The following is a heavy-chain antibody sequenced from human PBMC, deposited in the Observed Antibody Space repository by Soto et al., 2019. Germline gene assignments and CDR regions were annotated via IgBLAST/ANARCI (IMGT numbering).Heavy chain of an antibody. D-gene: IGHD2-15*01. V-gene: IGHV3-23*01. CDR3: AKARRGAYCIGGICYSPDY. CDR1: GFTFSSHV. J-gene: IGHJ4*02. CDR2: IRGTGGT. Sequence: EVQLWESGGGLVQPGGSLRLSCAVSGFTFSSHVMSWVRQAPGKGLEWVSAIRGTGGTYYADSVKGRFTISRDNSKNALYLQMNNLRDEDTAVYYCAKARRGAYCIGGICYSPDYWVQGTLVIVSS.